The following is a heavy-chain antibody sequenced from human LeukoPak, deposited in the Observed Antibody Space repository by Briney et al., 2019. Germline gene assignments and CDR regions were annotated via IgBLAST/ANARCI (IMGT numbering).Heavy chain of an antibody. V-gene: IGHV3-53*01. CDR3: ARELWGSSD. CDR2: IYSGGST. D-gene: IGHD3-16*01. Sequence: GGSLRLSCAAPGFTLNGYWMHWVRQAPGKGLEWVSVIYSGGSTSYADSVKGRFTISRDNSKNTPYLQMNSLRAEDTAVYYCARELWGSSDWGQGTLVTVSA. J-gene: IGHJ4*02. CDR1: GFTLNGYW.